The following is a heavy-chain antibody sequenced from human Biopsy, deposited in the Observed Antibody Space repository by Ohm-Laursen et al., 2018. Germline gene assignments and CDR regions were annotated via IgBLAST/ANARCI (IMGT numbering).Heavy chain of an antibody. J-gene: IGHJ4*02. CDR3: ARLGKLHGLWYFDF. CDR1: GFTFQDHA. Sequence: SLRLSCAASGFTFQDHAMHWVRQAPGKGLEWVSGISWNSGSINYAVSVQGRFTISRDNAKNSLYLQMNSLRVEDTALYFCARLGKLHGLWYFDFWGQGALVTVS. D-gene: IGHD2-21*01. CDR2: ISWNSGSI. V-gene: IGHV3-9*01.